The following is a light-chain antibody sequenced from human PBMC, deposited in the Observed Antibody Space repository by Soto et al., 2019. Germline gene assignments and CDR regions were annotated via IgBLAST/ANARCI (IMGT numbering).Light chain of an antibody. CDR3: SSYTSSSTLEV. J-gene: IGLJ1*01. V-gene: IGLV2-14*01. CDR1: SSDVGGYNY. CDR2: EVS. Sequence: QSVLTQPASVSGSPGQSITISCTGTSSDVGGYNYVSWYQQHPGEAPKLMIYEVSNRPSGVSNRFPGSKSGNTASLTISGLQAEDEADYYCSSYTSSSTLEVFGTGTKVTVL.